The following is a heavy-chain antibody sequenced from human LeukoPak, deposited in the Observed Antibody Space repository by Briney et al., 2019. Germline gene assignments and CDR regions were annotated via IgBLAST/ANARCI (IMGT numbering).Heavy chain of an antibody. J-gene: IGHJ5*02. CDR2: INAGNGNT. V-gene: IGHV1-3*01. D-gene: IGHD2-15*01. CDR3: ARDACSSGICSAGGNWFDP. CDR1: GYTFTSYA. Sequence: ASVKVSCKASGYTFTSYAMHWVRQVPGQRLEWMGWINAGNGNTKYSQKFQGRVTMTRDTSTSTVYMELSSLRSEDTAVYYCARDACSSGICSAGGNWFDPWGQGTLVTVSS.